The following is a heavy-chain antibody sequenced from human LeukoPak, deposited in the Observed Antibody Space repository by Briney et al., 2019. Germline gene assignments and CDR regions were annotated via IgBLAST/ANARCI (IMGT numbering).Heavy chain of an antibody. CDR3: ARGGFYCGGDCYVDY. V-gene: IGHV4-34*01. J-gene: IGHJ4*02. CDR1: GGSFSPYY. D-gene: IGHD2-21*02. CDR2: INHSGST. Sequence: PSETLSLTCAAYGGSFSPYYWSWIRQPPGRGLEWIGEINHSGSTNYNPSLKSRDTISVDTSKNQFSLRLSSVTAADTAVYYCARGGFYCGGDCYVDYWGQGTLVTVSS.